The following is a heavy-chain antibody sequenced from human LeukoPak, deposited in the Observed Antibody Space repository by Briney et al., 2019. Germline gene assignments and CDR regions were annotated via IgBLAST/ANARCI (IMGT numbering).Heavy chain of an antibody. Sequence: SETLSLTCAVYGGSFSGYYWSWIRQPPGKGLEWIGEINHSGSTNYNPSLKSRVTISVDTSKNQFSLKLTSVTAADTAVYYCARGKPSYGSGTFYRPLEPNYMDVWGKGTTVTVSS. CDR3: ARGKPSYGSGTFYRPLEPNYMDV. CDR1: GGSFSGYY. J-gene: IGHJ6*03. D-gene: IGHD3-10*01. V-gene: IGHV4-34*01. CDR2: INHSGST.